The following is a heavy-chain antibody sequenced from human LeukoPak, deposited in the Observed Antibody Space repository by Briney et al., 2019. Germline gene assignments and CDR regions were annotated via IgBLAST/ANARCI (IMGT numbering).Heavy chain of an antibody. CDR3: ARGSPSGASYFNY. V-gene: IGHV4-4*07. CDR2: IYTSGST. CDR1: GGSISSHY. D-gene: IGHD2-15*01. J-gene: IGHJ4*02. Sequence: SETLSLTGTVYGGSISSHYWSWIRQPAVKGLKRIERIYTSGSTHYNPSLKSRVSTSVDTSKAQFYLKLISVTAADTAVYYCARGSPSGASYFNYWGQGTLVTVSS.